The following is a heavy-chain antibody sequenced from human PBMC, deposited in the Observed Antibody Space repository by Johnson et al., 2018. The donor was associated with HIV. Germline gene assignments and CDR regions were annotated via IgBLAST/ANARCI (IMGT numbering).Heavy chain of an antibody. CDR2: VNWNGGST. Sequence: VQLVESGGGLVQPGRSLRLSCAASGFTFDDYGMSWVRQAPGKGLEWVSGVNWNGGSTGYVDSVKGRFTISRDNAKNSLYLQMNSLRAEDTALYYCALSGSSVVVAFDIWGQGTMVTVSS. CDR3: ALSGSSVVVAFDI. V-gene: IGHV3-20*04. CDR1: GFTFDDYG. J-gene: IGHJ3*02. D-gene: IGHD6-6*01.